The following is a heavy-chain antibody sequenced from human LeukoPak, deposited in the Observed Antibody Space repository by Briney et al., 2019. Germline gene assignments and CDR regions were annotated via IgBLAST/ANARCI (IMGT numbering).Heavy chain of an antibody. CDR3: ARHDYYDSSGHPSWFDP. Sequence: SETLSLTCGVSGGSLTGYYWSWIRQPPGKGLEWIGEINHSGSTNYNPSLKSRVTISVDTSKNQFSLKLSSVTAADTAVYYCARHDYYDSSGHPSWFDPWGQGTLVTVSS. CDR2: INHSGST. CDR1: GGSLTGYY. J-gene: IGHJ5*02. D-gene: IGHD3-22*01. V-gene: IGHV4-34*01.